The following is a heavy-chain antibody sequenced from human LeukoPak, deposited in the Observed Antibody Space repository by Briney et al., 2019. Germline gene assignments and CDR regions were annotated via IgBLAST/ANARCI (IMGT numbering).Heavy chain of an antibody. CDR2: ISSSGTTI. V-gene: IGHV3-48*01. D-gene: IGHD3-10*01. Sequence: PGASLRLSCAASGFTFNRYSMNWVRQAPGKGLEWISYISSSGTTIYYADSVQGRFIISRDNARNSLYLQMNSLRAEDTAVYYCARCPGELLYSDYWGQGTLVTVSS. CDR1: GFTFNRYS. J-gene: IGHJ4*02. CDR3: ARCPGELLYSDY.